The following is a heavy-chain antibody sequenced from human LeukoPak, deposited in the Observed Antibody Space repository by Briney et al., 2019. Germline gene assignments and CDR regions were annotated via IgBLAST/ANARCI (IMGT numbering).Heavy chain of an antibody. D-gene: IGHD3-10*01. Sequence: GGSLRLSCAASGFTFSGHFMSCVRQAPGKGLEWVANINQDGSEKYYVESVKGRFTISRDNARDSLYLQMNSLRAEDTAVYYCARAEYYYGSGTTLGVDWGQGTLVTVSS. CDR3: ARAEYYYGSGTTLGVD. V-gene: IGHV3-7*01. CDR1: GFTFSGHF. J-gene: IGHJ4*02. CDR2: INQDGSEK.